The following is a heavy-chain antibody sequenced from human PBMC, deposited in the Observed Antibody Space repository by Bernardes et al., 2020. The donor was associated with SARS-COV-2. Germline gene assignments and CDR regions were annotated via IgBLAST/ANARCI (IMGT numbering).Heavy chain of an antibody. J-gene: IGHJ6*02. V-gene: IGHV3-30*18. CDR1: GFTFSSYG. CDR3: SETLLGGTVTTNDYYYYYGMDD. Sequence: GGSLRLSCAASGFTFSSYGLHWVRQAPGQGLEWVAVISYDGSNKYYADSVKGRFTISRDNSKNTLYLQMNSLRAEDTAVYYCSETLLGGTVTTNDYYYYYGMDDGGRETTITIAS. D-gene: IGHD4-4*01. CDR2: ISYDGSNK.